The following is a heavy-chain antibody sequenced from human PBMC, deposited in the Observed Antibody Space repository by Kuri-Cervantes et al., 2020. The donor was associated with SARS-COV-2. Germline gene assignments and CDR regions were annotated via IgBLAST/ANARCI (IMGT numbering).Heavy chain of an antibody. CDR2: INHSGST. Sequence: GSLRLSCAASGFTFSSYAMSWVRQSPGKGLEWIGKINHSGSTNYNPSLSSRVTISVDMSKNQFSLRLSSVTAADTAMYYCARGREGVVPATILGLGYFLYFSMDVWGKGTSVTVSS. CDR3: ARGREGVVPATILGLGYFLYFSMDV. V-gene: IGHV4-34*01. D-gene: IGHD2-2*01. CDR1: GFTFSSYA. J-gene: IGHJ6*03.